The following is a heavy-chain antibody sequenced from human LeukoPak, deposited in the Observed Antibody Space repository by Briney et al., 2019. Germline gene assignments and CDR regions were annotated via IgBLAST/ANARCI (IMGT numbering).Heavy chain of an antibody. V-gene: IGHV3-30*02. D-gene: IGHD4-11*01. CDR2: IRYDGSNK. CDR3: ARVSTVTTPGDY. CDR1: GFTFSSYG. J-gene: IGHJ4*02. Sequence: PGGSLRLSCAASGFTFSSYGMHWVRQAPGKGLEWVAFIRYDGSNKYYADSVKGRFTISRDNSKNTLYLQMNSLRAEDTAVYYCARVSTVTTPGDYWGQGTLVTVSS.